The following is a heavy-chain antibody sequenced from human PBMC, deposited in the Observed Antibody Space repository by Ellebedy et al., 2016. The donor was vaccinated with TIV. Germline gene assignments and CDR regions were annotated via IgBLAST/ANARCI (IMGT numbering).Heavy chain of an antibody. J-gene: IGHJ4*01. D-gene: IGHD7-27*01. V-gene: IGHV3-7*01. Sequence: GGSLRLXXAASGFTFSSYWMTWVRQAPGKGLEWVANIKQDGGETYYVDSVQGRFSISRDNAKNSLFLQMNSLRVDDTAIYYCARLNWGRFAFDYWGHGTLVTVSS. CDR1: GFTFSSYW. CDR3: ARLNWGRFAFDY. CDR2: IKQDGGET.